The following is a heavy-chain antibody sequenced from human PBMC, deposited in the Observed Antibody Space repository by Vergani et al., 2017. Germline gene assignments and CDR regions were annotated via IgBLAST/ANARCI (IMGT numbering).Heavy chain of an antibody. Sequence: QVQLVESGGGLVKPGGSLRLSCAASGFTFSDYYMSWIRQAPGKGLELVSYISSSGSTIYYADSVKGRFTISRDNAKNSLYLQMNSLRAEDTAVYYCAKTHPSAAGISADAFDIWGQGTMVTVSS. V-gene: IGHV3-11*01. D-gene: IGHD6-13*01. CDR1: GFTFSDYY. CDR2: ISSSGSTI. CDR3: AKTHPSAAGISADAFDI. J-gene: IGHJ3*02.